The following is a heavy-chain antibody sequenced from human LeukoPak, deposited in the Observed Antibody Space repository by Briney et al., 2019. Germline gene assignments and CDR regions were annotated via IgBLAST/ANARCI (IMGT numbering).Heavy chain of an antibody. Sequence: GASVKVSCKASGYTFTSYGISWVRQAPGQGLEWMGSISPYNGNTNYAERLQGRVIMTTDTSTRTAYMGLRSLRSDDTAVFYCARDQYDYVWGSYRPYFDYWGQGTLVTVSS. CDR1: GYTFTSYG. CDR2: ISPYNGNT. D-gene: IGHD3-16*02. J-gene: IGHJ4*02. V-gene: IGHV1-18*04. CDR3: ARDQYDYVWGSYRPYFDY.